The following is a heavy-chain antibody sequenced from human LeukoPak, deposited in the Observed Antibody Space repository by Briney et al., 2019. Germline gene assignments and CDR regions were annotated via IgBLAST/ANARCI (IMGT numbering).Heavy chain of an antibody. D-gene: IGHD2-15*01. J-gene: IGHJ4*02. CDR2: INTNTGNP. CDR1: GYTFTTYT. CDR3: ARAEVSCSRSTCFLH. Sequence: ASVKVSCKASGYTFTTYTMNWVRQAPGQGLEWMGWINTNTGNPTYAQGFTGRFVFSLDTSVSTAYLHISSLQAEDTAVYYCARAEVSCSRSTCFLHWGQGTLVTVSS. V-gene: IGHV7-4-1*02.